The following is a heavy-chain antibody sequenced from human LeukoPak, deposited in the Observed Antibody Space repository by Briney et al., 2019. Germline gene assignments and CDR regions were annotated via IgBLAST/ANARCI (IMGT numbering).Heavy chain of an antibody. J-gene: IGHJ4*02. CDR2: IYYSGST. Sequence: SETLSLTCPVSGGSISSYYWSWIRQPPGKGLEWIGYIYYSGSTNYNPSLKSRVTISVDTSKNQFSLRLSSVTAADTAVYYCARIGDTGGYFNYWGQGTLVTVSS. D-gene: IGHD2-8*02. CDR1: GGSISSYY. V-gene: IGHV4-59*01. CDR3: ARIGDTGGYFNY.